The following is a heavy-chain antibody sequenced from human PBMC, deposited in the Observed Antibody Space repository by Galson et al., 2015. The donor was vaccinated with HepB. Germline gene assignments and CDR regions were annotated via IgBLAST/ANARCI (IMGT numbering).Heavy chain of an antibody. CDR3: ARAGNYRFDS. J-gene: IGHJ4*02. CDR2: ISSSSSYI. V-gene: IGHV3-21*01. CDR1: GFTFSSYS. Sequence: SLRLSCAASGFTFSSYSMNWVRQAPGKGLEWVSSISSSSSYIYYADSVKGRFTISRDNAKNTLYLQMNDLRTEDTAVYYCARAGNYRFDSWGQGILVTVSS. D-gene: IGHD3-16*02.